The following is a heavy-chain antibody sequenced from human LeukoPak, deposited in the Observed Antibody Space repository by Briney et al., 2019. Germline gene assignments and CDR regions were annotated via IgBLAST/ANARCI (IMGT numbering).Heavy chain of an antibody. CDR2: ISYDGSNK. V-gene: IGHV3-30*18. D-gene: IGHD6-19*01. CDR3: AKAHSSGLLKAYYYYGMDV. J-gene: IGHJ6*02. CDR1: GFTFSSYG. Sequence: GGSLRLSCAASGFTFSSYGMHWVRQAPGKGLEWVAVISYDGSNKYYADSVKGRFTISRDNSKNTLYLQMNSLRAEDTAVYYCAKAHSSGLLKAYYYYGMDVWGQGTTVTVSS.